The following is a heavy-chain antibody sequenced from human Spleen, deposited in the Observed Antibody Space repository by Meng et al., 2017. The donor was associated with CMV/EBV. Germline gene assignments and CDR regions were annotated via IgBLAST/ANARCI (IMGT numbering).Heavy chain of an antibody. D-gene: IGHD3-22*01. V-gene: IGHV3-11*05. CDR2: ISSSSSYT. J-gene: IGHJ4*02. CDR3: ARVSGAMIVAYYFDY. CDR1: GFTFSDYY. Sequence: QVRLVGSGGGLVKPGGSLRLSCAASGFTFSDYYMSWIRQAPGKGLEWVSYISSSSSYTNYADSVKGRFTISRDNAKNSLYLQMNSLRAEDTAVYYCARVSGAMIVAYYFDYWGQGTLVTVSS.